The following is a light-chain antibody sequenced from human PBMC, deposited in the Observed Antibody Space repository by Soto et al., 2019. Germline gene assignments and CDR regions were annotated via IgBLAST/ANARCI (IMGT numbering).Light chain of an antibody. V-gene: IGKV3-20*01. CDR1: QSVSTY. CDR3: QQYASSPLT. CDR2: GAS. J-gene: IGKJ4*01. Sequence: EIVLTQSPGTLSLSPGERATLSCRASQSVSTYLAWYQQKPGQAPRLLVYGASNMATGIPDRFSGGGSGTDFTLTITRLEPEDFAVYYCQQYASSPLTFGGGTKVDIK.